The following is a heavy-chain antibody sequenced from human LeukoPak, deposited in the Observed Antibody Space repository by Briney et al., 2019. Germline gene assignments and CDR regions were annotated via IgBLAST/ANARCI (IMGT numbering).Heavy chain of an antibody. CDR1: GFTFSSYS. V-gene: IGHV3-30*02. CDR2: TRHDGSNK. CDR3: AKDGSNDWRWGAFDV. D-gene: IGHD2-15*01. Sequence: GGSLRLSCAASGFTFSSYSMNWVRQAPGKGLEWVAFTRHDGSNKYYADSVKGRFTISRDNSKNTLYLQMNSLRAEDTAVYYCAKDGSNDWRWGAFDVWGQGTMVTVSS. J-gene: IGHJ3*01.